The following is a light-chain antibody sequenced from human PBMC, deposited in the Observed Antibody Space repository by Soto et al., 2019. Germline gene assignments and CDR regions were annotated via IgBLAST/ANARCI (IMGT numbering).Light chain of an antibody. CDR1: QSISSY. Sequence: IQITQSPSSLSASVGDRVTITCRASQSISSYLNWYQQKPGNAPXXRIYAASSLQSGVPSRLSGSGSGTDFTLTISSLQPEEFATYYCLQSYSIPTFGQGARLEIK. J-gene: IGKJ5*01. V-gene: IGKV1-39*01. CDR2: AAS. CDR3: LQSYSIPT.